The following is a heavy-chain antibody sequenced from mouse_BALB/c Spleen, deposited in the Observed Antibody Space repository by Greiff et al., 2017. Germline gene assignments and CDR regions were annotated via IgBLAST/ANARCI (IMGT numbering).Heavy chain of an antibody. CDR2: IYPGNSDT. CDR3: TRYPYGYDVGYFDY. Sequence: VQLQQSGTLLARPGASVKMSCKASGYTFTSYWMHWVKQRPGQGLEWIGAIYPGNSDTSYNQKFKGKAKLTAVTSTSTAYMELSSLTNEDSAVYYCTRYPYGYDVGYFDYWGQGTTLTVSS. J-gene: IGHJ2*01. CDR1: GYTFTSYW. V-gene: IGHV1-5*01. D-gene: IGHD2-2*01.